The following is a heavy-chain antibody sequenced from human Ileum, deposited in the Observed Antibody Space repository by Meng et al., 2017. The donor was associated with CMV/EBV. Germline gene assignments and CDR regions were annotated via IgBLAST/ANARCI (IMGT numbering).Heavy chain of an antibody. Sequence: GESLKISCAATGFAFSSYAMSWVRQAPGKGLEWVSSSKGSGDKTYYADSVKGRFTISRDNSKTTLYLQMNSLRADDTAVYYCANPNYYDSNGAYWGQGTLVTVSS. CDR2: SKGSGDKT. D-gene: IGHD3-22*01. J-gene: IGHJ4*02. V-gene: IGHV3-23*01. CDR1: GFAFSSYA. CDR3: ANPNYYDSNGAY.